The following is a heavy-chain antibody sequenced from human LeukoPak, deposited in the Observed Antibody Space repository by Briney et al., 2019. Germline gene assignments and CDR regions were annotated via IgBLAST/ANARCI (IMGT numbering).Heavy chain of an antibody. CDR2: INHSGST. V-gene: IGHV4-34*01. CDR1: GGSFSGYY. J-gene: IGHJ6*02. CDR3: ARVDIVVVPAALPGYYGMDV. D-gene: IGHD2-2*01. Sequence: SETLSPTCAVYGGSFSGYYWSWIRQPPGKGLEWIGEINHSGSTNYNPSLKSRVTISVDTSKNQFSLKLSSVTAADTAVYYCARVDIVVVPAALPGYYGMDVWGQGTTVTVSS.